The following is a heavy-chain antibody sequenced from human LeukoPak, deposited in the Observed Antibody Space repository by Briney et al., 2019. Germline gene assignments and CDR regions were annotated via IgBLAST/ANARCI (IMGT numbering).Heavy chain of an antibody. V-gene: IGHV1-2*04. CDR1: GYTFAGYY. J-gene: IGHJ4*02. CDR3: ARGPDVDTAMVFLDY. Sequence: ASVKVSCKASGYTFAGYYMHWVRQAPGQGLEGMGWINPNSGGTNYAQKFQGWVTMTRDTSISTAYIELSGLRSDDTAVYYCARGPDVDTAMVFLDYWGQGTLVTVSS. CDR2: INPNSGGT. D-gene: IGHD5-18*01.